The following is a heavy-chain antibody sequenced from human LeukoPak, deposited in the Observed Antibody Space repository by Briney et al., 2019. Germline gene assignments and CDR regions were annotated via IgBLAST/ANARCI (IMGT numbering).Heavy chain of an antibody. D-gene: IGHD6-19*01. J-gene: IGHJ4*02. V-gene: IGHV3-7*03. CDR1: GFTFSNYW. Sequence: QAGGSLRLSCAASGFTFSNYWMTWVRQAPGKGLEWVANIRQDGREKNYVDSVKGRFTTSRDNSKNTVYLQMNSLRAEDRAVYYCAKTTTGYSSGRYPGWPVDYWGQGALVTVSS. CDR2: IRQDGREK. CDR3: AKTTTGYSSGRYPGWPVDY.